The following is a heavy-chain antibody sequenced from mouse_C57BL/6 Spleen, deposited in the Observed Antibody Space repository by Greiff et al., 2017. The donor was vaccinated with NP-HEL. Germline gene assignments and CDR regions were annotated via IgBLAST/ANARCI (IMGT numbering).Heavy chain of an antibody. D-gene: IGHD2-1*01. CDR3: ARNEDYGNYWYFDV. J-gene: IGHJ1*03. V-gene: IGHV1-18*01. CDR2: INPNNGGT. Sequence: VQLQQSGPELVKPGASVKIPCKASGYTFTDYHMDWVKQSHGKSLEWIGDINPNNGGTIYNQKFKGKATLTVDKSSSTAYMELRSLTSEDTAVYYCARNEDYGNYWYFDVWGTGTTVTVSS. CDR1: GYTFTDYH.